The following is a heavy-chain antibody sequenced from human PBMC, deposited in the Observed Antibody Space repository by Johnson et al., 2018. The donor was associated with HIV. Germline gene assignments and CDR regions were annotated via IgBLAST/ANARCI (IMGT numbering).Heavy chain of an antibody. CDR2: IKEDGSNK. CDR1: GFTFRSYW. CDR3: AKDNEDAFDI. J-gene: IGHJ3*02. D-gene: IGHD1-1*01. V-gene: IGHV3-7*01. Sequence: VQLVESGGGLVQPGGSLRLSCAASGFTFRSYWMSWVRQAPGKGLEWVANIKEDGSNKYYADSVKGRFTISRDNSKNTLYLQMNSLRAEDTAVYYCAKDNEDAFDIWGQGTMVTVSS.